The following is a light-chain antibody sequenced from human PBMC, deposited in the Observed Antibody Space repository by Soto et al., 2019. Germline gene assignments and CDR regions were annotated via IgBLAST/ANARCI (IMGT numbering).Light chain of an antibody. CDR1: QSILYFSNNQNY. J-gene: IGKJ2*01. V-gene: IGKV4-1*01. Sequence: DIVMTQSPDSLAVSLGERATINCKSSQSILYFSNNQNYLAWYQQKPGQPPKLHIYWASTRESGVPDRFSGGGSGTNFTLTISSRQAEDVAVYYCQQYDTAPYTFGQGTKLEI. CDR2: WAS. CDR3: QQYDTAPYT.